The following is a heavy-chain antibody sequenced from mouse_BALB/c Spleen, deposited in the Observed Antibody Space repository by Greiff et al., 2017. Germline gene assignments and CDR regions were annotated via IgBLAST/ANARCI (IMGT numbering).Heavy chain of an antibody. Sequence: EVMLVESGGGLVQPGGSMKLSCVASGFTFSSYWMSWVRQSPEKGLEWVAEIRLKSDNYATHYAESVKGKFTISRDDSKSRLYLQMNSLRAEDTGIYYCTGDGYQPFAYWGQGTLVTVSA. D-gene: IGHD2-3*01. CDR3: TGDGYQPFAY. CDR2: IRLKSDNYAT. J-gene: IGHJ3*01. CDR1: GFTFSSYW. V-gene: IGHV6-3*01.